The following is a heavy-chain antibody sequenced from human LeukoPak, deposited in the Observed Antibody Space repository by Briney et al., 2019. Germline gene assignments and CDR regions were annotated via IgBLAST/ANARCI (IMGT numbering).Heavy chain of an antibody. CDR2: IYLYGTT. CDR3: ARQKWEQQGRDYYFNGLDV. Sequence: SETLSLTCSVSAGSISSSNWWSWVRQSPVKGLEWIGEIYLYGTTNYNPSLKSRVTMSVDRSKNQFSLKLSSVTAADMAVYYCARQKWEQQGRDYYFNGLDVWGPGTTVTVSS. CDR1: AGSISSSNW. D-gene: IGHD1-26*01. V-gene: IGHV4-4*02. J-gene: IGHJ6*02.